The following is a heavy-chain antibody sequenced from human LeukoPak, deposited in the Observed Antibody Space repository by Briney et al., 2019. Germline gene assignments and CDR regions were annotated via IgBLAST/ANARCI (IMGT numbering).Heavy chain of an antibody. CDR1: GYTFTDYT. V-gene: IGHV1-2*02. D-gene: IGHD3-22*01. CDR3: ARAGVWDYSDSSGYHNAAFDI. Sequence: ASVNVSCKASGYTFTDYTMHWVRQAPGQGLEWMGWINPSSGGTNYAQKFQGRVTVTRDTSISTAYMDLSRLRSDDTAVYYCARAGVWDYSDSSGYHNAAFDIWGQGTMVTVSS. CDR2: INPSSGGT. J-gene: IGHJ3*02.